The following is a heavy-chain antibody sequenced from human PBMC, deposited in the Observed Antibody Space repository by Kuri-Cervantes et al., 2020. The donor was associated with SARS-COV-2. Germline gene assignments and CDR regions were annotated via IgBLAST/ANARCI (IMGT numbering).Heavy chain of an antibody. CDR3: ARASVRGIIITYHSYGMDV. Sequence: GESLKISCKASGYTFTGYYMHWVRQAPGQGLEWMGWINPNSGGTNYAQKFQGWVTMTRDTSISTAYMELSRLRSDDTAVYYCARASVRGIIITYHSYGMDVWGRGTTVTVSS. V-gene: IGHV1-2*04. D-gene: IGHD3-10*01. CDR1: GYTFTGYY. J-gene: IGHJ6*02. CDR2: INPNSGGT.